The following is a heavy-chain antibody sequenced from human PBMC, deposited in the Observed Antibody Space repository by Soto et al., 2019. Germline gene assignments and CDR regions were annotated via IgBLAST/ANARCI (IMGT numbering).Heavy chain of an antibody. V-gene: IGHV1-18*01. CDR1: GYTFTTYG. D-gene: IGHD2-2*01. CDR3: AREGAMPYYYYGLAV. Sequence: QVQLVQSGAEVRKPGASVKVSCKASGYTFTTYGISWVRQAPGQGLEWMGWISGYNGHTKYAQKLQGRVTMTTDTATSTVTMDLRSLRSDDTAVYYCAREGAMPYYYYGLAVWGQGTTVTVSS. J-gene: IGHJ6*02. CDR2: ISGYNGHT.